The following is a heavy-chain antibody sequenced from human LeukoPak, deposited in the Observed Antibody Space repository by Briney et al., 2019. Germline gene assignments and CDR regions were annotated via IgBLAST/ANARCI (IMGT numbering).Heavy chain of an antibody. CDR2: MNPNGGNT. CDR1: GYTFTSYD. V-gene: IGHV1-8*03. Sequence: ASVKVSCKAFGYTFTSYDINWVRQATGQGLEWMGWMNPNGGNTGYAQKFQGRVTITRNTSISTAYMELSSLRSEDTAVYYCARDTREEYYGSGRDDAFDIWGQGTMVTVSS. CDR3: ARDTREEYYGSGRDDAFDI. D-gene: IGHD3-10*01. J-gene: IGHJ3*02.